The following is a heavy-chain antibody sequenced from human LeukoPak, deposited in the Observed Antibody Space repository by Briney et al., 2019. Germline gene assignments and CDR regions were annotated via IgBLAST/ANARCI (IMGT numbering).Heavy chain of an antibody. CDR1: GFAFSSYS. J-gene: IGHJ4*02. CDR2: ISSSSSTI. CDR3: ARDRGGSYSAIDY. Sequence: GGSLGLSCAASGFAFSSYSMNWVRQAPGKGLEWVSFISSSSSTIYYADSVKGRFTISRDNAKNSLYLQMNSLRAEDTAVYYCARDRGGSYSAIDYWGQGTLVTVSS. V-gene: IGHV3-48*04. D-gene: IGHD1-26*01.